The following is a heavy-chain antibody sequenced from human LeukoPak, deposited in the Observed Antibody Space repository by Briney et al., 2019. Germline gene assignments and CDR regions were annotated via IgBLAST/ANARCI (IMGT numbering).Heavy chain of an antibody. D-gene: IGHD5-12*01. CDR2: IKSKTDGGTT. J-gene: IGHJ4*02. CDR3: TTDPSGYAHFDY. CDR1: GFTFSSYS. V-gene: IGHV3-15*01. Sequence: GGSLRLSCAASGFTFSSYSMNWVRQAPGKGLEWVGRIKSKTDGGTTDYAAPVKGRFTISRDDSKNTLYLQMNSLKTEDTAVYYCTTDPSGYAHFDYWGQGTLVTVSS.